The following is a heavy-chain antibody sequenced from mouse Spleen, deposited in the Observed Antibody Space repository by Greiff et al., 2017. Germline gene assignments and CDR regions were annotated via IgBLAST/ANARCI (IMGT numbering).Heavy chain of an antibody. CDR1: GYSITSDYA. Sequence: EVQLQESGPGLVKPSQSLSLTCTVTGYSITSDYAWNWIRQFPGNKLEWMGYISYSGSTSYNPSLKSRISITRDTSKNQFFLQLNSVTTEDTATYYCARTMVTWFAYWGQGTLVTVSA. V-gene: IGHV3-2*02. CDR2: ISYSGST. D-gene: IGHD2-1*01. CDR3: ARTMVTWFAY. J-gene: IGHJ3*01.